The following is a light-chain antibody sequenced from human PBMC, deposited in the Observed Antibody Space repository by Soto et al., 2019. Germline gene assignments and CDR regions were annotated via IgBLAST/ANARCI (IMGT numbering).Light chain of an antibody. J-gene: IGKJ2*01. CDR1: QSVSSSY. CDR3: QQYGNSPPNT. CDR2: GAS. Sequence: EIVLTQSPGTLSLSPGERATLSCRASQSVSSSYLAWYQQKPGQAPRLLIYGASSRATGIPDRFSGSGSGTDFTITISRLEPEDFAVYFGQQYGNSPPNTFGQGTKVEIK. V-gene: IGKV3-20*01.